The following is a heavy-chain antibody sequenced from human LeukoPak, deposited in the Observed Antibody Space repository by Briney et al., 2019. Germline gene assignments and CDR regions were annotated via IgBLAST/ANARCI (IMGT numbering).Heavy chain of an antibody. CDR3: ARGSGNYFPFDYFPFDY. V-gene: IGHV1-2*02. J-gene: IGHJ4*02. CDR2: INPYDGAT. D-gene: IGHD1-26*01. CDR1: GYTFIANS. Sequence: ASVKVSCKASGYTFIANSIHWVRQAPGQGVEGMGWINPYDGATNYVQKFQGRVTMTRDTSITTAFMEVSGLRSDDTAVYYCARGSGNYFPFDYFPFDYWGQGSLVTVSS.